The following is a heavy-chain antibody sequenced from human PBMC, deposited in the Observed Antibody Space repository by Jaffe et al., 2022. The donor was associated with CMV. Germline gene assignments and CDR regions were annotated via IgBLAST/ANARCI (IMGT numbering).Heavy chain of an antibody. CDR2: IYPGDSDT. D-gene: IGHD3-22*01. V-gene: IGHV5-51*01. CDR3: ARNIYYYDSSGYYGDYYFDY. J-gene: IGHJ4*02. CDR1: GYSFTSYW. Sequence: EVQLVQSGAEVKKPGESLKISCKGSGYSFTSYWIGWVRQMPGKGLEWMGIIYPGDSDTRYSPSFQGQVTISADKSISTAYLQWSSLKASDTAMYYCARNIYYYDSSGYYGDYYFDYWGQGTLVTVSS.